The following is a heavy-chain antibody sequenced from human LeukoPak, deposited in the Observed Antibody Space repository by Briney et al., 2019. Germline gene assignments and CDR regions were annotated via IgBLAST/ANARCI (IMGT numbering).Heavy chain of an antibody. Sequence: ASVKVSCKASGYTFTNYHIAWVRQAPGQGLEWMGWVSTNDGNTVYAQRLQGRVTMTTDTSTSVAYMELRSLTSDDTAVYYCTRAPPGMTMMSDYWGQGTLVTVSS. CDR2: VSTNDGNT. V-gene: IGHV1-18*01. CDR1: GYTFTNYH. J-gene: IGHJ4*02. CDR3: TRAPPGMTMMSDY. D-gene: IGHD3-22*01.